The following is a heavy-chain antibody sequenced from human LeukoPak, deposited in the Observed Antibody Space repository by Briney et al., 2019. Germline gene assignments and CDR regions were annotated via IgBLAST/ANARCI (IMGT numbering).Heavy chain of an antibody. J-gene: IGHJ4*02. CDR3: ARVKGTTVVTAHYYFDY. Sequence: PSETLSLTCTVSGGSISSYYWSWIRQPPGKGLEWIGYIYYSGSTNYNPSLKSRVTISVDTSKNQFSLKLSSVTAADTAVYYCARVKGTTVVTAHYYFDYWGQGTLVTVSS. CDR2: IYYSGST. CDR1: GGSISSYY. D-gene: IGHD4-23*01. V-gene: IGHV4-59*01.